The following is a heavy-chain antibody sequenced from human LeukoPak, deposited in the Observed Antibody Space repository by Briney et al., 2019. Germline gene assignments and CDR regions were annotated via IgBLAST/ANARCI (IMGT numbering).Heavy chain of an antibody. Sequence: GGSLRLSCAASGFTFKKYWMSWVRQAPGKGLEWVANIKQDGSETYYVDSVKGRFTISRENAENSLYLQMNSLRADDTAVYYCARDGSYGDGAFDIWGQGTMVTVSS. V-gene: IGHV3-7*03. CDR1: GFTFKKYW. J-gene: IGHJ3*02. CDR2: IKQDGSET. CDR3: ARDGSYGDGAFDI. D-gene: IGHD4-17*01.